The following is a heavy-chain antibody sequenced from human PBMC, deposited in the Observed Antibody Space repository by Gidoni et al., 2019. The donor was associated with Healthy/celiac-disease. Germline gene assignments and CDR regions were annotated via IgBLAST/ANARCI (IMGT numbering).Heavy chain of an antibody. CDR3: TRDPDLNWFDP. V-gene: IGHV3-49*04. Sequence: EVQLVESGGGLVQPGRSLRLACTASGFTFGDSAMSWVRQAPGKGLEWVGFIRSKAYGGTTEYAASVKGRFTSSRDDSKSIAYLQMNSLKTEDTAVYYCTRDPDLNWFDPWGQGTLVTVSS. CDR2: IRSKAYGGTT. J-gene: IGHJ5*02. CDR1: GFTFGDSA.